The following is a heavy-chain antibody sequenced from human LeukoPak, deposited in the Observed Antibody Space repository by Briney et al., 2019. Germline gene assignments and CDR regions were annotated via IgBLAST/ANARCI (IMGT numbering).Heavy chain of an antibody. J-gene: IGHJ4*02. Sequence: PGGSLRLSCAASGFTFSSYGMHWVRQAPGKGLEWVAVISYDGSNKYYADSVKGRFTISRDNSKNTLYLQMNSLRAEDTAVYYCARDPGDSSSWYGGYWGQGTLVTVSS. CDR1: GFTFSSYG. CDR3: ARDPGDSSSWYGGY. D-gene: IGHD6-13*01. CDR2: ISYDGSNK. V-gene: IGHV3-30*03.